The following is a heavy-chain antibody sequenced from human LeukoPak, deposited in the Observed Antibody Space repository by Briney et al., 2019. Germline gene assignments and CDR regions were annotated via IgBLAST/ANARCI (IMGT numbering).Heavy chain of an antibody. J-gene: IGHJ6*02. CDR3: ARGLHGYYYYGMDV. Sequence: GGSLRLSCAASGFTFSSCAMHWVRQAPGKGLEWVAVISYDGSNKYYADSVKGRFTISRDNSKNTLYLQMNSLRAEDTAVYYCARGLHGYYYYGMDVWGQGTTVTVSS. V-gene: IGHV3-30*04. D-gene: IGHD4-11*01. CDR2: ISYDGSNK. CDR1: GFTFSSCA.